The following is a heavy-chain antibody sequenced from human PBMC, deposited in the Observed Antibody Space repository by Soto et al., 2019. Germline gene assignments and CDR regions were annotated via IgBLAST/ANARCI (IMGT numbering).Heavy chain of an antibody. V-gene: IGHV4-4*02. CDR3: ARGRGWVTAIRVRTAWFDP. CDR2: MHHSGAT. J-gene: IGHJ5*02. Sequence: PSETLSLTCAVSGVSISSSHWWTWVRQPPEKGLQWIGEMHHSGATNYNPSLKSRMTTSVDKAKNQFSLKLSSVTAADTAVYYCARGRGWVTAIRVRTAWFDPWGQGTLVTVSS. D-gene: IGHD2-21*02. CDR1: GVSISSSHW.